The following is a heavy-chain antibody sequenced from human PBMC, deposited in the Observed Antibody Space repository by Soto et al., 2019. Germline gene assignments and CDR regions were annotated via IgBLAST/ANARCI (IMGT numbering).Heavy chain of an antibody. Sequence: QVQLVQSGAEVKKPGSSVKVSCKASGGTFSSYAISWVRQAPGQGLEWMGAIMPMFGSANYAQKFQGTVTITADESKSTAYMELSSLRSDDTAVYYCARGSIAAASYFDYWGQGTLITVSS. CDR3: ARGSIAAASYFDY. V-gene: IGHV1-69*01. CDR2: IMPMFGSA. CDR1: GGTFSSYA. D-gene: IGHD6-25*01. J-gene: IGHJ4*02.